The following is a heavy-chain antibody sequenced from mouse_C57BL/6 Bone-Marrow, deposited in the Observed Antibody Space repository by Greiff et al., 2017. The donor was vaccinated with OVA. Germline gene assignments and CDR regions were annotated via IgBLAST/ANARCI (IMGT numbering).Heavy chain of an antibody. D-gene: IGHD1-1*01. CDR3: TSQFYYYGRGDY. CDR2: IDPETGGT. CDR1: GYTFTDYE. Sequence: QVQLQQSGAELVRPGASVTLSCKASGYTFTDYEMHWVKQTPVHGLEWIGAIDPETGGTAYNQKFKGKAILTADKSSSTAYMELRSLTSEDSAVYDCTSQFYYYGRGDYWGQGTTLTVSS. V-gene: IGHV1-15*01. J-gene: IGHJ2*01.